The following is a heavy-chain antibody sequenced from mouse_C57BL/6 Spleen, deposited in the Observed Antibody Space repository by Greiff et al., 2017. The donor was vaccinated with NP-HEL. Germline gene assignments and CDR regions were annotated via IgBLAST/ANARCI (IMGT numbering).Heavy chain of an antibody. D-gene: IGHD1-1*01. J-gene: IGHJ4*01. Sequence: VQLQQSGPELVKPGASVKISCKASGYTFTDYYMNWVKQSHGKSLEWIGDINPNNVGTSYNQKFKGKATLTVDKSSSTAYMELRSLTSEDSAFYYCARWDYYGNYYAMDYWGQGTSVTVSS. CDR2: INPNNVGT. V-gene: IGHV1-26*01. CDR1: GYTFTDYY. CDR3: ARWDYYGNYYAMDY.